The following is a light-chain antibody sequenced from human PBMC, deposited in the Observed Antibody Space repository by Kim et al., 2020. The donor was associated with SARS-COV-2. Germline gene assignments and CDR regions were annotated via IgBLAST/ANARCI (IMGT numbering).Light chain of an antibody. CDR3: NSRDNSAHVV. V-gene: IGLV3-19*01. CDR1: SLRTYY. Sequence: SSELTQDPAVSVALGQTVRITCQGDSLRTYYASWYQQKPGQAPVLVIYGKNNRPSGIPDRFSGSSSGNTASLTITGAQAEDEAGYYCNSRDNSAHVVFGGGTKLTVL. CDR2: GKN. J-gene: IGLJ3*02.